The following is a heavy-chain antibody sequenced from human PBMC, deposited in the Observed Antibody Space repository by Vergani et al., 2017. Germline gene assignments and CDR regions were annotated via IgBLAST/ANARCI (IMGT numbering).Heavy chain of an antibody. CDR2: IYHSGST. Sequence: QLQLHESGSGLVKPSQTLSLTCAVSGGSISSGGYSWSWIRQPPGKGLEWIGYIYHSGSTYYNPSLKSRVTISVDRSKNQFSLKLSSVTAADTAVYYCARDKGYYDSSGPGAFDIWGQGTMVTVSS. J-gene: IGHJ3*02. CDR1: GGSISSGGYS. D-gene: IGHD3-22*01. V-gene: IGHV4-30-2*01. CDR3: ARDKGYYDSSGPGAFDI.